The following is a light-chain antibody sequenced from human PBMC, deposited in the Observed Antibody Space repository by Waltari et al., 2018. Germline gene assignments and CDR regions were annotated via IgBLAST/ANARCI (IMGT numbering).Light chain of an antibody. V-gene: IGLV6-57*03. CDR1: RGTFAANY. Sequence: FVLSQPHSVSESPGKTVTISCTRSRGTFAANYVHWYQRRPGSVPTIVIYKDNERPSGVPDRFSGSADRYSGSASLTISGLRAEDEADYCCQSYDNTNYVVFGGWTKLTVL. J-gene: IGLJ2*01. CDR2: KDN. CDR3: QSYDNTNYVV.